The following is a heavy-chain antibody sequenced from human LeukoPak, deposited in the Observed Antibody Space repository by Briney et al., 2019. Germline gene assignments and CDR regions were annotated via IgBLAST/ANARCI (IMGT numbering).Heavy chain of an antibody. CDR2: ISAYKGDT. D-gene: IGHD3-10*01. V-gene: IGHV1-18*01. J-gene: IGHJ4*02. CDR3: ARGGGYGSGPH. Sequence: ASLKVSCKTSGYTFSSYGISWLRQAPGQGLEWMGWISAYKGDTDYSQKFQGRVTMTRDTSTKTVYMELSSLRPEDTAVYYCARGGGYGSGPHWGQGTLVAVSS. CDR1: GYTFSSYG.